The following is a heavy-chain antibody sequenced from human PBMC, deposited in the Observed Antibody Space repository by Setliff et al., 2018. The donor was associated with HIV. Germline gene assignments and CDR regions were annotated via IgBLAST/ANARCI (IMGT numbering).Heavy chain of an antibody. CDR2: IYYTGST. J-gene: IGHJ4*02. D-gene: IGHD3-10*01. V-gene: IGHV4-4*07. CDR1: GASITSHN. Sequence: SETLSLTCSVSGASITSHNWNWIRQPAGKGLEWLGRIYYTGSTEYNPSLKSRLTMSMDTSKDQFSLRLVSLTTADTAVYYCARSIYGSGTYPLDVWGPGTLVTVSS. CDR3: ARSIYGSGTYPLDV.